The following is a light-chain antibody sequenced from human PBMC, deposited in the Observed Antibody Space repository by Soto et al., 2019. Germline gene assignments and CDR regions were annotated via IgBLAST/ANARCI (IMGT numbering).Light chain of an antibody. CDR2: DVN. V-gene: IGLV2-8*01. J-gene: IGLJ1*01. CDR1: DSDIGGYTF. Sequence: QSALTQPPSASGSPGQSVAISCTGTDSDIGGYTFVSWYQQHPGKAPKLLIYDVNKRPSGVPDRFSGSKSGNTASLTVSGLQAEDEADYYCSAHGGTNPYVFGTGTKLTVL. CDR3: SAHGGTNPYV.